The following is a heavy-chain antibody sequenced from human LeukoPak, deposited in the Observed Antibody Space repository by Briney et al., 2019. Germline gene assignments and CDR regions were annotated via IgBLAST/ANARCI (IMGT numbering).Heavy chain of an antibody. Sequence: SQTLSLTCTVSGGSISSGDYYWSWIRQPPGKGLEWIGYIYYSGSTYYNPSLKSRGTISVDTSKNQFSLKLSSVTAADTAVYYCARMVRGVLYYFDYWGQGTLVTVSS. V-gene: IGHV4-30-4*01. D-gene: IGHD3-10*01. CDR2: IYYSGST. CDR3: ARMVRGVLYYFDY. J-gene: IGHJ4*02. CDR1: GGSISSGDYY.